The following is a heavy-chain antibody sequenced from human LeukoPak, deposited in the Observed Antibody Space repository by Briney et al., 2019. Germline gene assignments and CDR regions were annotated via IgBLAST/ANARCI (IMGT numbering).Heavy chain of an antibody. V-gene: IGHV4-30-4*01. J-gene: IGHJ4*02. CDR3: ARALNGYFYAFDS. Sequence: SETLSLTCTVSGGSISSGEYYRSWIRQPPGKGLEWIGYFSYTGSTYYNPSVKSRVSISVDTSKNQFSLKLTSVTAADTAVYYCARALNGYFYAFDSWGQGTLVTVSS. D-gene: IGHD2/OR15-2a*01. CDR1: GGSISSGEYY. CDR2: FSYTGST.